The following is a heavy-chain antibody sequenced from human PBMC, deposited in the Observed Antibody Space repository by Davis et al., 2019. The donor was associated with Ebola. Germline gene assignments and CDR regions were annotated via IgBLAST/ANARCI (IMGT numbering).Heavy chain of an antibody. Sequence: ASVKVSCKASGYTFTSYAMHWVRQAPGQRLEWMGWINAGNGNTKYSQKFQGRVTITRDTSASTAYMELSSLRSEDTAVYYCARDLTMVRGSKGYYYYYYGMDVWGQGTTVTVSS. D-gene: IGHD3-10*01. CDR1: GYTFTSYA. CDR3: ARDLTMVRGSKGYYYYYYGMDV. J-gene: IGHJ6*02. V-gene: IGHV1-3*01. CDR2: INAGNGNT.